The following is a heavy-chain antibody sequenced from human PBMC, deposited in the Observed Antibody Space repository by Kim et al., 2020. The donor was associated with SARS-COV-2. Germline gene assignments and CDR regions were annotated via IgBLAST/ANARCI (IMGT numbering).Heavy chain of an antibody. D-gene: IGHD3-10*01. Sequence: ASVKVSCKASGYTFTSYAMHWVRQAPGQRLEWMGWINAGNGNTKYSQKFQGRVTITRDTSASTAYMELSSLRSEDTAVYYCARTSMLGWFGELTSFDYWGQGTLVTVSS. J-gene: IGHJ4*02. CDR2: INAGNGNT. V-gene: IGHV1-3*01. CDR3: ARTSMLGWFGELTSFDY. CDR1: GYTFTSYA.